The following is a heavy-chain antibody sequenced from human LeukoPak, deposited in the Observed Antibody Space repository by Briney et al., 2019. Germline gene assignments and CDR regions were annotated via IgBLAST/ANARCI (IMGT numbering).Heavy chain of an antibody. CDR3: AKEGTASKPSDLDY. J-gene: IGHJ4*02. CDR2: IRYDGTNK. CDR1: GFIFSDYG. Sequence: PGGSLRLSCAASGFIFSDYGMHWVRQAPGKGLEWVKFIRYDGTNKYYADSVKGRFTISRDNSKNIVYLQMNSLSSEDTAVYYCAKEGTASKPSDLDYWGQGTLVTVSS. V-gene: IGHV3-30*02. D-gene: IGHD1/OR15-1a*01.